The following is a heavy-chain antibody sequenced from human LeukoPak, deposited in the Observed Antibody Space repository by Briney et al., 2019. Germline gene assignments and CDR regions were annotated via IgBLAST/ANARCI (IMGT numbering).Heavy chain of an antibody. CDR1: GYTLTELS. CDR3: ARDLTDYTGGYYYYYMDV. Sequence: GASVKVSCKVSGYTLTELSMHWVRQAPGKGLEWMGGFDPEDGETIYAQKFQGRVTMTEDTSTDTAYMELSSLRSEDTAVYYCARDLTDYTGGYYYYYMDVWGKGTTVIVSS. D-gene: IGHD4-11*01. CDR2: FDPEDGET. V-gene: IGHV1-24*01. J-gene: IGHJ6*03.